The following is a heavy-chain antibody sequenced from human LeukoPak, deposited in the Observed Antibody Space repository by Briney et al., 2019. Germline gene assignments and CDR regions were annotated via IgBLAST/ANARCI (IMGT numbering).Heavy chain of an antibody. CDR3: ARGGEILWLGRTNDAFDI. D-gene: IGHD3-10*01. V-gene: IGHV4-61*01. CDR1: NYSTSSGYY. Sequence: PSETLSLTCTVSNYSTSSGYYWSWIRQPPGKGLEWIGYIYYSGSTNYNPSLKSRVTISVDTSKNQFSLKMSSVTAADTAVYYCARGGEILWLGRTNDAFDIWGQGTMVTVSS. CDR2: IYYSGST. J-gene: IGHJ3*02.